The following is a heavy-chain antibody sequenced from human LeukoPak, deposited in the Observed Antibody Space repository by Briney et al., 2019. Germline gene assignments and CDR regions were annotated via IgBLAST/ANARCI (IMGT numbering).Heavy chain of an antibody. CDR1: GGSISSSSFY. V-gene: IGHV4-39*03. CDR3: TEFYFDRSGYADY. CDR2: IYYRGST. Sequence: TLSLTCTVSGGSISSSSFYWGWIRQPPGKGLEWIGSIYYRGSTYYNPSLKSRVTISVDMSENQVSLKLRSVTAADTAVYYCTEFYFDRSGYADYWGQGTLVTVSS. D-gene: IGHD3-22*01. J-gene: IGHJ4*02.